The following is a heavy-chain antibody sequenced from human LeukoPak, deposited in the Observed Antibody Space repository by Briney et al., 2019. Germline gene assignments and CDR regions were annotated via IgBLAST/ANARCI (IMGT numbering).Heavy chain of an antibody. V-gene: IGHV3-66*02. J-gene: IGHJ4*02. D-gene: IGHD1-26*01. CDR3: ARSWDARLNFDY. CDR2: IYSGGST. Sequence: GGSLRLSCVASGFTINNNYMNWVRQAPGRGLEWVSVIYSGGSTYYADSVKGRFTISRDNSKNTLYLQMNSLRAEDTAVYYCARSWDARLNFDYWGQGTLVIVSS. CDR1: GFTINNNY.